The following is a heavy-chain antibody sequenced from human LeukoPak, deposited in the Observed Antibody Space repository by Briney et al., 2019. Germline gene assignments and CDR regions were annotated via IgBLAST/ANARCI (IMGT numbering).Heavy chain of an antibody. CDR3: ARVRCSGSSCYAYSFYYMDV. Sequence: PGGSLRLSCAASGFTFSNYWMYWVRQAPGKGLVWVSRINGDGSSTTYADSVKGRFTVSRDNAKNTLFLQMNSLTAEDTAVYYCARVRCSGSSCYAYSFYYMDVWGRGTTVTVS. CDR1: GFTFSNYW. J-gene: IGHJ6*03. CDR2: INGDGSST. D-gene: IGHD2-2*01. V-gene: IGHV3-74*01.